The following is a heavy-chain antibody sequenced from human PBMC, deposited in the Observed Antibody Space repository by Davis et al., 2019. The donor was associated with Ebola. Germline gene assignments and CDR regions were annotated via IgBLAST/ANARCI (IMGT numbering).Heavy chain of an antibody. Sequence: GGSLRLSCAASGFTFSSYWMSWVRQAPGKGLEWVANIKQDGSEKYYVDSVKGRFTISRDNAKNSLYLQMNSLRAEDTAVYYCARVGTGTTDYYYYGMDVWGQGTTVTVSS. CDR3: ARVGTGTTDYYYYGMDV. V-gene: IGHV3-7*01. J-gene: IGHJ6*02. CDR1: GFTFSSYW. CDR2: IKQDGSEK. D-gene: IGHD1-1*01.